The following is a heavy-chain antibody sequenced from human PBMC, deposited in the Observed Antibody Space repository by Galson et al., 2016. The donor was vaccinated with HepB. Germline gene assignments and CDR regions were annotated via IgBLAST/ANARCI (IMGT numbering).Heavy chain of an antibody. V-gene: IGHV3-23*01. CDR1: GFPFSSSA. Sequence: SLRLSCAASGFPFSSSAMSWARQAPGKGLEWVSTFSGGTTWYADSVKGRFTVSTHDSKNTLYLQMNNLRAEDTAPYYCAKYCRGGNCNGYYFDYWGQGTLVTVSS. D-gene: IGHD2-15*01. CDR3: AKYCRGGNCNGYYFDY. J-gene: IGHJ4*02. CDR2: FSGGTT.